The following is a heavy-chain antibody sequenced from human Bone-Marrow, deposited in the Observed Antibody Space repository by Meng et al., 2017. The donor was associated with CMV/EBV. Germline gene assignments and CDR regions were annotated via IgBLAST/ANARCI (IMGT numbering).Heavy chain of an antibody. CDR2: ISGSGGTI. CDR3: AKELGDYDISGCYRDYCGMDV. Sequence: GGSLRLSCAASAFTFSTYAMNWVRQAPGKGLEWVATISGSGGTIYYAGSVKGRFTISRDNSKNTVYLQMSSLTAEDTAVYYCAKELGDYDISGCYRDYCGMDVWGQGTTVTVSS. D-gene: IGHD3-22*01. CDR1: AFTFSTYA. V-gene: IGHV3-23*01. J-gene: IGHJ6*02.